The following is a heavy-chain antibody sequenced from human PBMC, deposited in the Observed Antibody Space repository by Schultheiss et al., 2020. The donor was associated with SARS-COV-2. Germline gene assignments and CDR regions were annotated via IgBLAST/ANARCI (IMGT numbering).Heavy chain of an antibody. CDR3: ARDLSWREQWLWGAFDI. Sequence: GGSLRLSCAASGFTFSSYDMHWVRQATGKGLEWVSAIGTAGDPYYPDSVKGRFTISRDNSKNTLYLQMNSLRAEDTAVYYCARDLSWREQWLWGAFDIWGQGTMVTVSS. D-gene: IGHD6-19*01. CDR1: GFTFSSYD. CDR2: IGTAGDP. J-gene: IGHJ3*02. V-gene: IGHV3-13*05.